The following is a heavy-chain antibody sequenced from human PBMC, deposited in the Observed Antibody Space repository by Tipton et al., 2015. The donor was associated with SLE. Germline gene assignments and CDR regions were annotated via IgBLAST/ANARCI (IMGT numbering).Heavy chain of an antibody. CDR1: GGSFSGYY. CDR2: INHSGST. J-gene: IGHJ4*02. V-gene: IGHV4-34*01. Sequence: TLSLTCAVYGGSFSGYYWSWIRQPPGKGLEWIWEINHSGSTNYNPSLKSRVTISVDTSKNQFSLKLSSVTAADTAVYYCARSDYYDSSGYYYLDYWGQGTLVTVSS. CDR3: ARSDYYDSSGYYYLDY. D-gene: IGHD3-22*01.